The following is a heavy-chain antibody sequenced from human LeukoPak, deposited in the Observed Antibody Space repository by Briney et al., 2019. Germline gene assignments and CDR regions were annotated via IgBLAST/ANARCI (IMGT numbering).Heavy chain of an antibody. D-gene: IGHD3/OR15-3a*01. J-gene: IGHJ2*01. Sequence: SETLSLTCSVSGGSISSYYWSWIRQPPGKGLEWIGYIYYTGSTSYNPSPKSRVTISVDTSKNQFSLKLSSVTAADTAVYYCARLRVDTYWYFDLWGRGTLVTVSS. CDR1: GGSISSYY. V-gene: IGHV4-59*08. CDR3: ARLRVDTYWYFDL. CDR2: IYYTGST.